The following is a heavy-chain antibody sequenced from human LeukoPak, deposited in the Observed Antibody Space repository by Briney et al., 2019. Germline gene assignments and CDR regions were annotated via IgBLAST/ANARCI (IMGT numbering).Heavy chain of an antibody. CDR3: ARDADYSNYRNWFDP. J-gene: IGHJ5*02. CDR1: GFTFSSYW. CDR2: IKQDGSEK. D-gene: IGHD4-11*01. V-gene: IGHV3-7*01. Sequence: GGSLRLSCAASGFTFSSYWMSWVRQAPGKGLEWVANIKQDGSEKYYVDSVKGRFTISRDNAKNSLYLQMNSLRAEDTAVYSCARDADYSNYRNWFDPWGQGTLVTVSS.